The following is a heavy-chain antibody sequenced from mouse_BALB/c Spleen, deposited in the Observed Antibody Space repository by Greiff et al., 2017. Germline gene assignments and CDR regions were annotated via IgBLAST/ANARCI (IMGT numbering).Heavy chain of an antibody. D-gene: IGHD2-2*01. Sequence: EVQLQQSGTVLARPGASVKMSCKASGYSFTSYWMHWVKQRPGQGLEWIGAIYPGNSDTSYNQKFKGKAKLTAVTSASTAYMELSSLTNEDSAVYYCTTIYYGYDWFAYWGQGTLVTVSA. CDR3: TTIYYGYDWFAY. CDR2: IYPGNSDT. J-gene: IGHJ3*01. V-gene: IGHV1-5*01. CDR1: GYSFTSYW.